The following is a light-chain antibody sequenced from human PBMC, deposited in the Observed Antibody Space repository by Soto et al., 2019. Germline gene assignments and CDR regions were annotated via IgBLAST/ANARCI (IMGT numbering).Light chain of an antibody. CDR2: DAS. CDR3: QQYKDGAWT. V-gene: IGKV1-5*01. J-gene: IGKJ1*01. Sequence: DIQLTQSPSTLSASVGYRVTVTCRASQRIDRYLAWYQQKPGKAPKLLVYDASTLEGGVPSSFSGSGSATGFILTISSLQHDDFATYYCQQYKDGAWTFGRGTKVDIK. CDR1: QRIDRY.